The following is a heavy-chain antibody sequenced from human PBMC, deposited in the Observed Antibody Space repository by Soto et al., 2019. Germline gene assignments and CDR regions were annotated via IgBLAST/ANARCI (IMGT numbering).Heavy chain of an antibody. CDR3: ARPGIAAEEYYGMDV. D-gene: IGHD6-13*01. CDR2: IYPGDSDT. V-gene: IGHV5-51*01. CDR1: GYSFTSYW. Sequence: GESLKISCKGSGYSFTSYWIGWVRQMPGKGLEWMGIIYPGDSDTRYSPSFQGQVTISADKSISTAYLQWSSLKASDTAMYYCARPGIAAEEYYGMDVWGQGTTVTVSS. J-gene: IGHJ6*02.